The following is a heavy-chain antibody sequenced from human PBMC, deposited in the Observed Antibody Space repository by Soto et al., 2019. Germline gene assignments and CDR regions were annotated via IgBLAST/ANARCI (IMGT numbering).Heavy chain of an antibody. CDR3: TTGRGCTYGHYFDD. CDR2: TRSKTDGETT. CDR1: GFTLSNAW. V-gene: IGHV3-15*07. J-gene: IGHJ4*02. D-gene: IGHD5-18*01. Sequence: EVQLAESGGGLVKPGGSLRVSCVASGFTLSNAWMNWVRQAQGKGLEWVGRTRSKTDGETTDYAALVKCRFTIARNGSKNPLYLQMKTLKTEDTAVYDYTTGRGCTYGHYFDDWRQGTRFTVSS.